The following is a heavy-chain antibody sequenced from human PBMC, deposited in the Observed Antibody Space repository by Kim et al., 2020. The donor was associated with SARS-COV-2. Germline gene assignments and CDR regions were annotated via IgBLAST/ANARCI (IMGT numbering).Heavy chain of an antibody. V-gene: IGHV3-33*05. CDR2: ISYDGSNK. Sequence: GGSLRLSCAASGFTFSSYGMHWVRQAPGKGLEWVAVISYDGSNKYYADSVKGRFTISRDNSKNTLYLQMNSLTAEDTAVYYCARTFSIAAAGTNFDYWG. CDR3: ARTFSIAAAGTNFDY. J-gene: IGHJ4*01. CDR1: GFTFSSYG. D-gene: IGHD6-13*01.